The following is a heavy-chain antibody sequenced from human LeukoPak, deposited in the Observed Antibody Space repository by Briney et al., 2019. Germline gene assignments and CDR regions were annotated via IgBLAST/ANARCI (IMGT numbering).Heavy chain of an antibody. D-gene: IGHD3-22*01. CDR2: IKHDGSDK. CDR3: ARGSGYYGNFDY. J-gene: IGHJ4*02. V-gene: IGHV3-7*01. Sequence: GGSLRLSCAASGFTFSNYWMSWVRQAPGKGLEWVANIKHDGSDKYYVDSVKGRFTFSRDSANNSLYLQMNNLRAEDTAVYYCARGSGYYGNFDYWGQGTLVTVSS. CDR1: GFTFSNYW.